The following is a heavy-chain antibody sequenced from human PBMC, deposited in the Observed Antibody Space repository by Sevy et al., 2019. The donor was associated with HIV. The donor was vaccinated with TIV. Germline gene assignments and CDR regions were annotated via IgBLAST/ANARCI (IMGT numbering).Heavy chain of an antibody. CDR2: ISGGSRTI. CDR3: ARDGRRCYDMDV. Sequence: GGSLRLSCAASGFTYGTHGMNWVRQAPGKGLEWVSYISGGSRTIYYADSVKGRFTISRDNAKNSLSLQMNSLRVEDTAVYYCARDGRRCYDMDVWGQGTTVTVSS. CDR1: GFTYGTHG. J-gene: IGHJ6*02. D-gene: IGHD4-17*01. V-gene: IGHV3-48*01.